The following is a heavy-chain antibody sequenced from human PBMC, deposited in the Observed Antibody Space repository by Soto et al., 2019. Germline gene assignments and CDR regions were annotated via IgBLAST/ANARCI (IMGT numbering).Heavy chain of an antibody. V-gene: IGHV3-23*01. CDR2: ISGSGGST. CDR1: GVTFSSYA. CDR3: AKVVDSSGYIYYFDY. D-gene: IGHD3-22*01. Sequence: XGSLRLSCAASGVTFSSYAMSWVRQAPGKGLEWVSAISGSGGSTYYADSVKGRFTISRDNSKNTLYLQMNSLRAEDTAVYYCAKVVDSSGYIYYFDYWGQGTLVTVSS. J-gene: IGHJ4*02.